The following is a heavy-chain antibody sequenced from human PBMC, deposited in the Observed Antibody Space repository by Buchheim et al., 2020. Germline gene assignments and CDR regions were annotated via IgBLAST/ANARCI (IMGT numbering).Heavy chain of an antibody. CDR3: ARGYFFLEWLLALGGRGDAFDI. D-gene: IGHD3-3*01. V-gene: IGHV4-34*01. CDR1: GGSFSGYY. J-gene: IGHJ3*02. CDR2: INHSGST. Sequence: QVQLQQWGAGLLKPSETLSLTCAVYGGSFSGYYWSWIRQPPGKGLEWIGEINHSGSTNYNPSLKSRVTISVDTSKNQFSLKLSSVTAADTAVYYCARGYFFLEWLLALGGRGDAFDIWGQGT.